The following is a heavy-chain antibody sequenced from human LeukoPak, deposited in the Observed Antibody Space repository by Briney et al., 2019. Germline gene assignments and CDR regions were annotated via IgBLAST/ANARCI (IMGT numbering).Heavy chain of an antibody. V-gene: IGHV4-59*08. J-gene: IGHJ4*02. Sequence: SETLSLTCTVSGGSISNYYWSWIRQPPGKGLEWLGYIYYSGSTNYNPSLKSRVTISVDTSKNQFSLKLSSVTAADTAVYYCARYSYGGYHFDYWGRGTLVTVSS. CDR3: ARYSYGGYHFDY. D-gene: IGHD2-15*01. CDR1: GGSISNYY. CDR2: IYYSGST.